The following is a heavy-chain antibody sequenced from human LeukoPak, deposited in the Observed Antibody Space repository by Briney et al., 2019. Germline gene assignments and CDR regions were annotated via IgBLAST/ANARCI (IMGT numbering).Heavy chain of an antibody. CDR2: MSSSGSTT. V-gene: IGHV3-48*03. CDR1: GFIFDNYE. Sequence: GGSLRLSCTASGFIFDNYEMNWVRQPPGKGLEWVAYMSSSGSTTYYAASVKGRFTISRDNARDSLYLQMNSLRAEDTAVYYCARGEYGSGSYHIDYWGQGTLVTVSS. J-gene: IGHJ4*02. D-gene: IGHD3-10*01. CDR3: ARGEYGSGSYHIDY.